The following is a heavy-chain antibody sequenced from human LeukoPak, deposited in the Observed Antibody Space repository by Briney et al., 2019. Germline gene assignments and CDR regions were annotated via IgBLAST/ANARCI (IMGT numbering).Heavy chain of an antibody. CDR1: GFPFSSYS. J-gene: IGHJ4*02. D-gene: IGHD1-1*01. CDR3: VRVKGTYFDF. Sequence: GGSLSLSCAASGFPFSSYSMNWVRQAPGKGLEWVSYISASGSNIYYLDSVKGRFTVSRDNAMNSLFLQMDRPRAEDTAVYYCVRVKGTYFDFWGRGTLVTVSS. CDR2: ISASGSNI. V-gene: IGHV3-48*01.